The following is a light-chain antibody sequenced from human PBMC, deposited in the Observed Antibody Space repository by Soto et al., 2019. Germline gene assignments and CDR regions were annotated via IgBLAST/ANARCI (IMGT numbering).Light chain of an antibody. CDR2: RAS. CDR1: QSVSRN. J-gene: IGKJ1*01. Sequence: EVVLTQSPATLYLSPGERATLSCRASQSVSRNLAWYQQKPGQAPRLLIYRASTRATGIPARFSGSGSGTDFSLGISSLQPEDFAVYYCQQRTDWHRTFGQGTKVEVK. V-gene: IGKV3-11*01. CDR3: QQRTDWHRT.